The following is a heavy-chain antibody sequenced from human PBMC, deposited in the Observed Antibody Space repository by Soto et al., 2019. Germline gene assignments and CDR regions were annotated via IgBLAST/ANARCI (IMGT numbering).Heavy chain of an antibody. J-gene: IGHJ4*02. CDR1: GDSISNLDYF. CDR2: IYKSATT. V-gene: IGHV4-30-4*01. CDR3: ARDAIRGSAAMKTY. Sequence: SETLSLTCSVSGDSISNLDYFWAWIRQPPGQALEYIGYIYKSATTYYNPSFESRVAISVDTSKSQFSLNVTSVTAADTAVYYCARDAIRGSAAMKTYWGLGTLVTVSS.